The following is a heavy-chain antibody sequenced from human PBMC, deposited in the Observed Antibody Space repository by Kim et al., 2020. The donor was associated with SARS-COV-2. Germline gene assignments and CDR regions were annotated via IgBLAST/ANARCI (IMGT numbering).Heavy chain of an antibody. J-gene: IGHJ5*02. D-gene: IGHD6-13*01. CDR1: GGSISSSNW. CDR3: ARAKRLGSSQPLTLKVTNWFDP. V-gene: IGHV4-4*02. Sequence: SETLSLTCAVSGGSISSSNWWSWVRQPPGKGLEWIGEIYHSGSTNYNPSLKSRVTISVDKSKNQFSLKLSSVTAADTAVYYCARAKRLGSSQPLTLKVTNWFDPWGQGTLVTVSS. CDR2: IYHSGST.